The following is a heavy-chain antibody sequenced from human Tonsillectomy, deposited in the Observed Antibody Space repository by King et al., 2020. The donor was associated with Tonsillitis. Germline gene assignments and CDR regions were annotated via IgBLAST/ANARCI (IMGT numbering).Heavy chain of an antibody. V-gene: IGHV5-51*01. D-gene: IGHD6-19*01. CDR1: GYNFTNYW. J-gene: IGHJ4*02. CDR2: IYPGDSDT. CDR3: ARGVLYSIGWWDFDS. Sequence: QLVQSGAEVKKPGESLRISCKGSGYNFTNYWIGWVRQMPGKGLEWMGIIYPGDSDTRYSPSFQGQVTISADNTISTAYLQGSSLKASDTAMYYCARGVLYSIGWWDFDSWGQGTLFTVSS.